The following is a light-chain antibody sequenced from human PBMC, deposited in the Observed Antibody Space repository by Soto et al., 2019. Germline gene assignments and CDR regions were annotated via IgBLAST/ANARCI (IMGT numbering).Light chain of an antibody. V-gene: IGKV3-15*01. CDR2: GAS. CDR1: QSVRSN. Sequence: EIVMTQSPATLSVSPGERATLSCRASQSVRSNLAWYQQKPGQAPRLLIYGASTRAPGIPARVSGSGSGTEFTLTISSLQSEDFALYYCQHYSVWPYTFGQATKVDIK. J-gene: IGKJ2*01. CDR3: QHYSVWPYT.